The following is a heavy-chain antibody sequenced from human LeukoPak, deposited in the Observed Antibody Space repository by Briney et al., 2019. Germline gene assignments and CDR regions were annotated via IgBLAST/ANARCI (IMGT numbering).Heavy chain of an antibody. Sequence: SETLSLTCTVSGGSISSYYWSWIRQPPGKGLEWIGYIYYSGSTNYNPSLKSRVTISGDTSKNQFSLKLSSVTAADTAVYYCARSVTGYYFDYWGQGTLVTVSS. CDR1: GGSISSYY. CDR3: ARSVTGYYFDY. CDR2: IYYSGST. D-gene: IGHD4-11*01. V-gene: IGHV4-59*01. J-gene: IGHJ4*02.